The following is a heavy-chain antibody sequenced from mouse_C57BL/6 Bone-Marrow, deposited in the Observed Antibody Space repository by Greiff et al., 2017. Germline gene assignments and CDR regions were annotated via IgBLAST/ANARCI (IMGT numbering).Heavy chain of an antibody. Sequence: VQLQQSGPELVTPGASVKISCKASGYSFTDYNMNWVKQSKGKSLEWIGVINPNSGTTSYNQKFKGKATLTVDQSSSTAYMQLNSLTSEDSAVYNGARGDYDPFAYWGQGTLVTVSA. V-gene: IGHV1-39*01. CDR2: INPNSGTT. CDR3: ARGDYDPFAY. J-gene: IGHJ3*01. D-gene: IGHD2-4*01. CDR1: GYSFTDYN.